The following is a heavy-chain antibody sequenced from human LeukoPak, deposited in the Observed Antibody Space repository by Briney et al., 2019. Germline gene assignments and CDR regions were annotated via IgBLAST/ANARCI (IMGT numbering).Heavy chain of an antibody. J-gene: IGHJ4*02. D-gene: IGHD3-22*01. CDR3: ARLYYYDTSGPPL. V-gene: IGHV4-39*01. CDR1: GGSISSSSYY. Sequence: PSETLSLTCTISGGSISSSSYYWGWIRQPPGKGLEWIGSIYYSGRTYYNPSLKSRVTISVDTSKNEFSLKLSSVTAADTAMYYCARLYYYDTSGPPLWGQGTLVTICS. CDR2: IYYSGRT.